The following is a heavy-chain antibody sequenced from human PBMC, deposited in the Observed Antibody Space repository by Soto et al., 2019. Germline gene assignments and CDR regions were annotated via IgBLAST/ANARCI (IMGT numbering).Heavy chain of an antibody. CDR2: IYYSGST. Sequence: SETLSLTCTVSGGSVSSGSYYWSWIRQPPGKGLEWIGYIYYSGSTNYNPSLKSRVTISVDTSKNQFSLKLSSVTAADTSVYYCAREGSIAARPVYFDYWGQGTLVTVSS. D-gene: IGHD6-6*01. CDR3: AREGSIAARPVYFDY. J-gene: IGHJ4*02. V-gene: IGHV4-61*01. CDR1: GGSVSSGSYY.